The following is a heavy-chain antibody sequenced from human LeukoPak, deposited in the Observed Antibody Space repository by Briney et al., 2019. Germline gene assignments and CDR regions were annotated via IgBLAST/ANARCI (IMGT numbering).Heavy chain of an antibody. J-gene: IGHJ6*02. V-gene: IGHV3-64*01. CDR2: ISSNGISP. Sequence: GGSLRLSCAASGFTFNNYAMHWVRQAPGKGLEYVSTISSNGISPYYANSVKGRFTISRDNSKNTLYLQMGSLRADDTAVYYCVRAHSIHNYHYGIDVWGHGTTVTVSS. CDR1: GFTFNNYA. CDR3: VRAHSIHNYHYGIDV. D-gene: IGHD3-3*01.